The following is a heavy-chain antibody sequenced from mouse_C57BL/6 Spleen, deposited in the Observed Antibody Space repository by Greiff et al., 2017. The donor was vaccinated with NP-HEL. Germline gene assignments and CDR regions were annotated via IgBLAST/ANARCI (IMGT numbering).Heavy chain of an antibody. D-gene: IGHD1-1*01. CDR1: GYSITSGYY. J-gene: IGHJ3*01. V-gene: IGHV3-6*01. CDR2: ISYDGSN. Sequence: EVKLQESGPGLVKPSQSLSLTCSVTGYSITSGYYWNWIRQFPGNKLEWMGYISYDGSNNYNPSLKNRISITRDTSKNQFFLKLNSVTTEDTATYYCARDGNYGTIFAYWGQGTLVTVSA. CDR3: ARDGNYGTIFAY.